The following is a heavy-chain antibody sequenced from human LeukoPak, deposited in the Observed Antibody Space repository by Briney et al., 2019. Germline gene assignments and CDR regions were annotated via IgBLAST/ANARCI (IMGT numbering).Heavy chain of an antibody. CDR2: IKQDGSEK. J-gene: IGHJ4*02. D-gene: IGHD3-10*01. V-gene: IGHV3-7*01. Sequence: QTGGSLRLSCAASGFTFSSYWMSWVRQAPGKGLEWVANIKQDGSEKYYVDSVKGRFTIPRDNAKNSLYLQMNSLRAEDTAVYYCARDDNYYGSGRLRYWGQGTLVIVSS. CDR1: GFTFSSYW. CDR3: ARDDNYYGSGRLRY.